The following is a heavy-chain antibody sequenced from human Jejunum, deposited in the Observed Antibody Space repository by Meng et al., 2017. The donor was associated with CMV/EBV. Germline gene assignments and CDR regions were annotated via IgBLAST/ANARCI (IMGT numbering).Heavy chain of an antibody. CDR2: IYSGGST. D-gene: IGHD7-27*01. V-gene: IGHV4-31*02. Sequence: SGGSITSGGHSWAWIRRFPGKGLEWIGSIYSGGSTNYNPSLKSRVATLLDTSKNEFSLKLTSVTVADTAIYYCARGCPLTGTWWFDPWGPGTLVTVSS. CDR3: ARGCPLTGTWWFDP. CDR1: GGSITSGGHS. J-gene: IGHJ5*02.